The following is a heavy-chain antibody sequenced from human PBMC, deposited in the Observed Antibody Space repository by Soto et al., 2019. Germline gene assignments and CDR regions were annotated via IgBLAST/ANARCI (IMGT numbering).Heavy chain of an antibody. CDR1: GGSISSGGYY. J-gene: IGHJ6*02. V-gene: IGHV4-61*08. CDR3: ARERDILTGYYYGMDV. D-gene: IGHD3-9*01. Sequence: SETLSLTCTVSGGSISSGGYYWSWIRQPPGKGLEWIGYIYYSGSTNYNPSLKSRVTISVDTSKNQFSLKLSSVTAADTAVYYCARERDILTGYYYGMDVWGQGTTVTVSS. CDR2: IYYSGST.